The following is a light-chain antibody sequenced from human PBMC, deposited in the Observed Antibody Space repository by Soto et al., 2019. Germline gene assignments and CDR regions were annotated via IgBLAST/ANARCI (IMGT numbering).Light chain of an antibody. CDR3: SSFAGSNVV. CDR1: SSDVGGYNY. CDR2: EVS. V-gene: IGLV2-8*01. J-gene: IGLJ2*01. Sequence: SALTQPPSASGSPGQSVTISCTGTSSDVGGYNYVSWYQQHPGKAPKLMISEVSKRPSGVPDRFSGSKSGNTASLTVSGLQAEDEADYYCSSFAGSNVVFGGGTKVTVL.